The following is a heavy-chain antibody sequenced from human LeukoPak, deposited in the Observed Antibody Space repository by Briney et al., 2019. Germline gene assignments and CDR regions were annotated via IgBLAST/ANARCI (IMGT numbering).Heavy chain of an antibody. CDR3: ARDYYYDSSGHFYY. D-gene: IGHD3-22*01. CDR1: GFTFSDYY. Sequence: GGSLRLSCAASGFTFSDYYTSWIRQAPGKGLEWVSYISSSGSTIYYADSVKGRFTISRDNAKNSLYLQMNSLRAEDTAVYYCARDYYYDSSGHFYYWGQGTLVTVSS. CDR2: ISSSGSTI. J-gene: IGHJ4*02. V-gene: IGHV3-11*01.